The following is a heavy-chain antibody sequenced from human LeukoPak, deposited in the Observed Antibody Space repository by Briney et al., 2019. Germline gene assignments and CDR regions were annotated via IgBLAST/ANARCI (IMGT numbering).Heavy chain of an antibody. D-gene: IGHD3-22*01. CDR2: INHSGST. CDR1: GGSFSVYY. CDR3: ARHLERSGSCDY. V-gene: IGHV4-34*01. J-gene: IGHJ4*02. Sequence: PSETLSLTCAVYGGSFSVYYWSWIRQPPGKGLEWIGEINHSGSTNYNPSLKSRVTISVDTSKNQFSLKLSSVTAADTAVYYCARHLERSGSCDYWGQGTLVTVSS.